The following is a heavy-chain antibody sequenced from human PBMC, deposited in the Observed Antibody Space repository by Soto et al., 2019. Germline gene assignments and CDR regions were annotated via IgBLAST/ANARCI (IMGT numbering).Heavy chain of an antibody. J-gene: IGHJ4*02. Sequence: QVQLVESGGGVVQPGRSLRLSCAASGFTFNNYGMHWVRQTPGKGLEWVAVIWYDGTNKYYADSVKGRFTISRDNSKNTVYVPMDSLRAEDTAVYYCARDPGGSNYFDYWGQGTLVTVSS. CDR3: ARDPGGSNYFDY. D-gene: IGHD2-15*01. V-gene: IGHV3-33*01. CDR1: GFTFNNYG. CDR2: IWYDGTNK.